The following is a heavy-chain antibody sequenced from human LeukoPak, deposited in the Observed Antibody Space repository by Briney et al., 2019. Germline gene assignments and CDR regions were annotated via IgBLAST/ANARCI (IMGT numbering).Heavy chain of an antibody. CDR2: INPSGGST. J-gene: IGHJ6*02. CDR1: GYTFTSYY. D-gene: IGHD6-13*01. V-gene: IGHV1-46*01. CDR3: AGAPPAAAGTPNYYYYYGMDV. Sequence: ASVKVSCKASGYTFTSYYMHWVRQAPGQGLEWMGIINPSGGSTSYAQKFQGRVTMTRDMSTSTVYMELSSLRSEDTAVYYCAGAPPAAAGTPNYYYYYGMDVWGQGTTVTVSS.